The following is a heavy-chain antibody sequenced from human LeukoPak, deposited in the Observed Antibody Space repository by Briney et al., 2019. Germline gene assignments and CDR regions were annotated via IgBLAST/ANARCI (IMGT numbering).Heavy chain of an antibody. D-gene: IGHD1-26*01. CDR3: ATSGNYYLKY. CDR2: VNRDGSET. CDR1: GFALSSHW. J-gene: IGHJ4*02. Sequence: GGSLRLSRAASGFALSSHWMTWVRQVPGRGPEWVANVNRDGSETYYLDSVKGRFTISKDNAKNSLYLQMNSLRDEDTAVYYCATSGNYYLKYWGQGTLVTVSS. V-gene: IGHV3-7*01.